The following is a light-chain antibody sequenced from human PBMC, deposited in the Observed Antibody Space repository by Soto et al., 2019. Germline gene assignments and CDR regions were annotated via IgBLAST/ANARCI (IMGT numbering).Light chain of an antibody. Sequence: QSVLTQPPSASGTPGQRITISCSGSSSNIGGNFVYWYQQLPGTAPKLLIYAFTERPSGVPARFSGSRSASSASLAVTGLQAEDEADYYCQSYDIRLSAWVFGGGTKVTVL. CDR2: AFT. J-gene: IGLJ3*02. CDR3: QSYDIRLSAWV. V-gene: IGLV1-40*01. CDR1: SSNIGGNF.